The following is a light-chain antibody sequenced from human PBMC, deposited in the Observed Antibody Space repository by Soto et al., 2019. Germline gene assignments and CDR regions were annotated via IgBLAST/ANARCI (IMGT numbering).Light chain of an antibody. Sequence: DIQMTQSPSTLSASVGDRVTITCRASQSISSWLAWYQQKPGKAPNLLIYDASSLESGVPSRFSGSGSGTEFTLTISSLQPDDFATYYCQQYDIYSWTFGQGTKV. CDR2: DAS. CDR3: QQYDIYSWT. J-gene: IGKJ1*01. V-gene: IGKV1-5*01. CDR1: QSISSW.